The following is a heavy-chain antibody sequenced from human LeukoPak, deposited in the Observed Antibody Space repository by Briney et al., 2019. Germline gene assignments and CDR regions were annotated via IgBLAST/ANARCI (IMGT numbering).Heavy chain of an antibody. V-gene: IGHV1-18*01. J-gene: IGHJ5*02. CDR3: ARDGDSDYDSFDWFDP. D-gene: IGHD5-12*01. CDR1: GYTFTSHG. Sequence: ASVKVSCKASGYTFTSHGISWVRQAPGQGLEWMGWINAYNGKTHYAQHLQGRVDMTTDTSTSTAYMELRSLRSDDTAVYYCARDGDSDYDSFDWFDPWGQGTLVTVSS. CDR2: INAYNGKT.